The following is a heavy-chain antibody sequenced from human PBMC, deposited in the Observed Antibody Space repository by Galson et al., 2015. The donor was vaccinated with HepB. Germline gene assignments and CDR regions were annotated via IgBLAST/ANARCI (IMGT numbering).Heavy chain of an antibody. J-gene: IGHJ4*02. Sequence: SLRLSCAASGFTFSSYSMNWVRQAPGKGLEWVSSISSSSSYIYYADSVKGRFTISRDNAKNSLYLQMNSLRAEDTAVYYCARVARAVRYFDYWGQGTLVTVSS. CDR2: ISSSSSYI. V-gene: IGHV3-21*06. D-gene: IGHD1-1*01. CDR1: GFTFSSYS. CDR3: ARVARAVRYFDY.